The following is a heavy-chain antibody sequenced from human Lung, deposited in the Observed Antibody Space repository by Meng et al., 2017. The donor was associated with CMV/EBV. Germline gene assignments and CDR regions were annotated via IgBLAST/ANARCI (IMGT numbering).Heavy chain of an antibody. CDR2: IDPNSGGT. V-gene: IGHV1-2*02. J-gene: IGHJ4*02. Sequence: SXXVSXXSSGYTFTGYYMHWVRQAPGQGLEWMGWIDPNSGGTNYAQKFQGRVTMTRDTSINTAYMELSRLRSDDTAVYYCSRDLVTIFGVVGTFGYWGQGTLVTVSS. D-gene: IGHD3-3*01. CDR3: SRDLVTIFGVVGTFGY. CDR1: GYTFTGYY.